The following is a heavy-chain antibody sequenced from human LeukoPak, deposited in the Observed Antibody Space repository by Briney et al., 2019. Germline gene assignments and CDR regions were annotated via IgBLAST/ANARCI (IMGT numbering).Heavy chain of an antibody. Sequence: GGSLRLSCAASGFTFSSYAMHWVRQAPGKGLEWVAVISYDGSIKYYADSVKGRFTISRDNSKNTLYLQMNSLRAEDTAVYYCARPNYDSSGYYYGYWGRGTLVTVSS. CDR3: ARPNYDSSGYYYGY. J-gene: IGHJ4*02. D-gene: IGHD3-22*01. CDR2: ISYDGSIK. CDR1: GFTFSSYA. V-gene: IGHV3-30*04.